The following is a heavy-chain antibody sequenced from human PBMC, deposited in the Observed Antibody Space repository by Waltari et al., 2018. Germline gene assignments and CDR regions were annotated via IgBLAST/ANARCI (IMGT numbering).Heavy chain of an antibody. Sequence: DVHLVESGGGLVQPGGSLRLSCAASGFTFSCQWMRGVRQAPGKGLQYVASIKQDASEKYYLDSGKGRFTISRDNAENSLSLQMNSLRAEDTAIYYCARYDLRTPWDGMDVWGQGTTVTVSS. V-gene: IGHV3-7*03. J-gene: IGHJ6*02. CDR3: ARYDLRTPWDGMDV. CDR1: GFTFSCQW. CDR2: IKQDASEK. D-gene: IGHD3-3*01.